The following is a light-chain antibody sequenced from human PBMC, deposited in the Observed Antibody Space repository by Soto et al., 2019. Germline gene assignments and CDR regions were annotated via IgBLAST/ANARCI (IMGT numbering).Light chain of an antibody. CDR1: QSVSGN. J-gene: IGKJ5*01. V-gene: IGKV3-11*01. CDR3: QQRSNWPPIT. CDR2: GAS. Sequence: EIVLTHSPGTLSLSPWERATLSCRASQSVSGNLAWYQQKPGQAPRLLIYGASTRATGIPARFSGSGSGTDFTLTISSLEPEDFAVYYCQQRSNWPPITFGQGTRLEI.